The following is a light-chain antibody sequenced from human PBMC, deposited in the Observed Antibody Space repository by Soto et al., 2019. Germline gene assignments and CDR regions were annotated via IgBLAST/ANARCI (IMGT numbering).Light chain of an antibody. CDR2: GAS. CDR3: QQYGSSPYT. J-gene: IGKJ2*01. V-gene: IGKV3-20*01. Sequence: EIVLTQSPGTLSLSPGERATLSCRASQSVSSSYLAWYQQKAGQAPRLLIYGASSRATGIPDRFSGSGSGTDFTLTISRLEPEDLAVYYCQQYGSSPYTFGQGTKVDIK. CDR1: QSVSSSY.